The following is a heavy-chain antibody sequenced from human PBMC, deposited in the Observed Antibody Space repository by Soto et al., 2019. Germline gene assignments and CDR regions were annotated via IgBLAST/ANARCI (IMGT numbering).Heavy chain of an antibody. CDR3: ARGLPSYSSSWIRFDP. CDR2: INHSGST. CDR1: GGSFSGYY. J-gene: IGHJ5*02. Sequence: QVQLQQWGAGLLKPSETLSLTCAVYGGSFSGYYWSWIRQPPGKGLEWIGEINHSGSTNYNPSLKSRVTISVDTYKNQFSLTLSSVTAADTAVYYCARGLPSYSSSWIRFDPWGQGTLVTVSS. V-gene: IGHV4-34*01. D-gene: IGHD6-13*01.